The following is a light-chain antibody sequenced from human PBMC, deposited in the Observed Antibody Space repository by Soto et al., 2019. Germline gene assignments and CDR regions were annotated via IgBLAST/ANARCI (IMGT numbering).Light chain of an antibody. CDR3: CSYASTNTFV. V-gene: IGLV2-23*01. J-gene: IGLJ1*01. CDR2: EGN. Sequence: QYALTQPASVSGSPGQSITISCTGTSSDVGSYNLVSWYQQHPGKAPKLMIYEGNKRPSGVSNRFSGSKSANTASLTISGLQTEDEADYYCCSYASTNTFVFGTGTKVTVL. CDR1: SSDVGSYNL.